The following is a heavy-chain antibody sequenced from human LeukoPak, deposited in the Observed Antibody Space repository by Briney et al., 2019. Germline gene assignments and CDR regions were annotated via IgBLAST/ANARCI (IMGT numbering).Heavy chain of an antibody. D-gene: IGHD3-10*01. Sequence: SETLSLTCTVSGGSISTGTYYWSWIRQPAGKGLEWIGRIYTSGSTNYNPSLTRRVTISVDTSKTQFSLKLSSVTAADTAVYYCARGDYYGSGSYYNSAFDIWGQGTMVTVSS. CDR3: ARGDYYGSGSYYNSAFDI. V-gene: IGHV4-61*02. CDR1: GGSISTGTYY. J-gene: IGHJ3*02. CDR2: IYTSGST.